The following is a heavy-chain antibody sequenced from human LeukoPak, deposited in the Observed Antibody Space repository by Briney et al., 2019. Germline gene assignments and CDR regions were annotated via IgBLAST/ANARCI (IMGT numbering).Heavy chain of an antibody. J-gene: IGHJ4*02. D-gene: IGHD2-2*01. Sequence: GGSLRLSCAASGFTFSYYAMSWVRQAPGKGLEWVSAVSTSGGSTYYTDSVRGRFTISRDNSKNTLYLQMNSLRAEDTAVYYRAKGDRRDCSSPSCYLHYFDCWGQGTLVTVSS. CDR2: VSTSGGST. CDR1: GFTFSYYA. CDR3: AKGDRRDCSSPSCYLHYFDC. V-gene: IGHV3-23*01.